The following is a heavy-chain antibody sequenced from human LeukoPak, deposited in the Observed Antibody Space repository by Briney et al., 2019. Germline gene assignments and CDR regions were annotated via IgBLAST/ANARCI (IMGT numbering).Heavy chain of an antibody. Sequence: GESLKISCKGSGYSFTSYWIGWVRQMPGKGLEWMGIIYPSESDTRYSPSFQGQVTISADKSISTAYLQWSSLKASDPAMSYCAGLTRSWYFDYWGQGTLVTVSS. D-gene: IGHD6-13*01. CDR2: IYPSESDT. V-gene: IGHV5-51*01. CDR3: AGLTRSWYFDY. J-gene: IGHJ4*02. CDR1: GYSFTSYW.